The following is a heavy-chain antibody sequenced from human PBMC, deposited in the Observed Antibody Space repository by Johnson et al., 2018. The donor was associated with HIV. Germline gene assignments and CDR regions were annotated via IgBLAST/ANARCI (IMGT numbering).Heavy chain of an antibody. Sequence: QVQLVESGGGVVQPGGSLRLSCAASGFPFSNYGMHWVRQAPGKGLEWVAFIRFDGSNKYYVDSVKGRFTISRDSSKNTLYLQMHSLRPEDTAVYYCAKHNGLDSSWPFDAFDIWGQGTRVTVSS. CDR3: AKHNGLDSSWPFDAFDI. CDR1: GFPFSNYG. D-gene: IGHD6-13*01. J-gene: IGHJ3*02. V-gene: IGHV3-30*02. CDR2: IRFDGSNK.